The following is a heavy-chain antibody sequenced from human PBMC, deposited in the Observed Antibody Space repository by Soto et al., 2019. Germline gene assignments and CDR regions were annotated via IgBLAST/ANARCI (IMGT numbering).Heavy chain of an antibody. V-gene: IGHV4-4*02. Sequence: QVQLQESGPGLVKPSGTLSLTCAVSGGSISSSNWWSWVRQPPGKGLEWIGEIYHSGSTNYNPSLKSRXXIXVXXSKNQFSLKLSSVTAADTAVYYCARVSWSSSSSDYWGQGTLVTVSS. CDR3: ARVSWSSSSSDY. CDR1: GGSISSSNW. D-gene: IGHD6-13*01. CDR2: IYHSGST. J-gene: IGHJ4*02.